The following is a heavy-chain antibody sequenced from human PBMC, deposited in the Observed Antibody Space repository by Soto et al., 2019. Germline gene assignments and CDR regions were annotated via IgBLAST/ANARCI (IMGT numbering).Heavy chain of an antibody. CDR1: GFTFSSYG. V-gene: IGHV3-30*18. J-gene: IGHJ3*02. D-gene: IGHD1-1*01. Sequence: GGSLRLSCAAAGFTFSSYGMHWVRQAPGKGLEWVAVISYDGSNKYYADSVKGRFTISRDNSKNTLYLQMNSLRAEDTAVYYCAKGMEDAFDIWGQGTMVTVSS. CDR3: AKGMEDAFDI. CDR2: ISYDGSNK.